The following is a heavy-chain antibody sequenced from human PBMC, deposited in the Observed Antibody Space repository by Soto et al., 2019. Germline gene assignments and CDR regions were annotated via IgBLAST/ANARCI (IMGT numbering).Heavy chain of an antibody. D-gene: IGHD6-13*01. Sequence: GGSLRISSAASGFTFRNAWMSWVRQAPGKGLEWVGRIKSKTDGVTTDYAAPVKGRFTISRDDSKNTLYLQMNSLKTEDTAVYYCTTDRSIAAAGTYYYYYGMDVWGQGTTVTVSS. V-gene: IGHV3-15*01. CDR2: IKSKTDGVTT. CDR3: TTDRSIAAAGTYYYYYGMDV. J-gene: IGHJ6*02. CDR1: GFTFRNAW.